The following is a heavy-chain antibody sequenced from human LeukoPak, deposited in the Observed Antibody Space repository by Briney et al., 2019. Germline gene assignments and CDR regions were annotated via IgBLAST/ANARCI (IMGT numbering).Heavy chain of an antibody. Sequence: PGESLKISCKGSGYSFTSYWIGWVRQMPGKGLEWMGIIYPGDSGIRYSPSFQGQVTISADKCPRTASLQWSSLKASGTAMYYCARQFGGNSEFDYWGQGTLVTVSS. J-gene: IGHJ4*02. CDR1: GYSFTSYW. D-gene: IGHD4-23*01. CDR2: IYPGDSGI. V-gene: IGHV5-51*01. CDR3: ARQFGGNSEFDY.